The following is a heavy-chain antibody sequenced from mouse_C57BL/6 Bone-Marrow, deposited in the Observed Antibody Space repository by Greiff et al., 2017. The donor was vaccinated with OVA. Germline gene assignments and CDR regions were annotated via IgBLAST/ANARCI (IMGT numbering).Heavy chain of an antibody. V-gene: IGHV1-82*01. J-gene: IGHJ2*01. Sequence: VQLQQSGPELVKPGASVKISCKASGYAFRSSWMNWVKQRPGKGLEWIGRIYPGDGDTNYNGKFKGKATLTADKSSSTAYMQLSSLTSEDSAVYFCARGYFDYWGQGTTLTVAS. CDR2: IYPGDGDT. CDR1: GYAFRSSW. CDR3: ARGYFDY.